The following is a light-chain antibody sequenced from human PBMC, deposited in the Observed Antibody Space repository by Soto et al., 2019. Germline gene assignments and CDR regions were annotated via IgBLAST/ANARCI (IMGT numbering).Light chain of an antibody. V-gene: IGKV2-30*01. Sequence: AVITHSPLSIPVTLVHPAPISCEAGQSLVYSDGNTYLNWFQQRPGQSPRRLIHRISNRDSGVPDRFSGSGSGTDFTLKISRVEAEDVGVYYCMQGSHWPPGTFGQGTKVDI. CDR1: QSLVYSDGNTY. CDR2: RIS. CDR3: MQGSHWPPGT. J-gene: IGKJ1*01.